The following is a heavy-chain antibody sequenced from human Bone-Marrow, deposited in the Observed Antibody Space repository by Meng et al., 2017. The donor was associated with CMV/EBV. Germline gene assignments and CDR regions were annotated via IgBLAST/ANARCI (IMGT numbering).Heavy chain of an antibody. CDR1: GGSISRYY. CDR2: IYYSGST. V-gene: IGHV4-59*12. J-gene: IGHJ4*02. Sequence: GSLRLSCTVSGGSISRYYWSWIRQPPGKGLEWIGYIYYSGSTNYNPSLKSRVTISVDTSKNQFSLKLSSVTAADTAVYYCARGYSYGYTGIDHWGQGTLVTVSS. CDR3: ARGYSYGYTGIDH. D-gene: IGHD5-18*01.